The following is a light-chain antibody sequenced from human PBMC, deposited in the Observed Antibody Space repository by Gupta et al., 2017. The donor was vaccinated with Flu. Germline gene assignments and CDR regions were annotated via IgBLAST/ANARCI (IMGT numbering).Light chain of an antibody. Sequence: PSSLSASLGDRVSSTCRASQSIDRYLNWYQKKPGKAPKLLIHAASSLESGVPLRFIGSGSGTDFTLTISSLQPEDFANYYCQQSYSSPYTFGQGTNLEI. J-gene: IGKJ2*01. V-gene: IGKV1-39*01. CDR1: QSIDRY. CDR2: AAS. CDR3: QQSYSSPYT.